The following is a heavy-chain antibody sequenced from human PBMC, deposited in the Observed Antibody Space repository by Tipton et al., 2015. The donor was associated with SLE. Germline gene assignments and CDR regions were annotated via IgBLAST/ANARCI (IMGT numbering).Heavy chain of an antibody. CDR3: ARDWEGRWELHLGIWVY. J-gene: IGHJ4*02. V-gene: IGHV4-59*11. CDR1: GGSITSHY. CDR2: IYYTGDT. D-gene: IGHD1-26*01. Sequence: TLSLTCTVSGGSITSHYWSWIRQPPGKGLEWIGYIYYTGDTKYNPSLKSRATISVDTSKNHFSLKLNSVTAADTAVYYCARDWEGRWELHLGIWVYWGQGTLVTVSS.